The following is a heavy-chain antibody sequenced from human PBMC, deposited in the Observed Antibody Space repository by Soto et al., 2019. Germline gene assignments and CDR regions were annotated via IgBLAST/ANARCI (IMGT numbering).Heavy chain of an antibody. CDR3: AKVLVVSSAVGTESPYDAFDI. Sequence: PGGSLRLSCAASGFTFRSFWMSWVRQAPGKGLEWVASIKEDGSETQSLDSVKGRFAISRDNARNAVYLQMSSLRVEDTAVYYCAKVLVVSSAVGTESPYDAFDIWGQGTPVTVSS. D-gene: IGHD3-16*01. CDR1: GFTFRSFW. V-gene: IGHV3-7*01. CDR2: IKEDGSET. J-gene: IGHJ3*02.